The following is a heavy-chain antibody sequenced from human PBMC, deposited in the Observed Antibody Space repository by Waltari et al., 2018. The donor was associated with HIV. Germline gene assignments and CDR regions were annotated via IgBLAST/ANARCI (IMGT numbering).Heavy chain of an antibody. CDR1: GESFTDYY. Sequence: QVQLQQWGSTVLKPSETLSLTCAVYGESFTDYYWTWIRQAPGKRLEWIGGVNHRGVSYYSASVRGRGKCRITISCETAKNQFSRKLKCVTAADTAMYFCARWNDTKGCYYQFYYFDFWSQGTLVTVSP. D-gene: IGHD3-10*01. CDR2: VNHRGVS. CDR3: ARWNDTKGCYYQFYYFDF. V-gene: IGHV4-34*02. J-gene: IGHJ4*02.